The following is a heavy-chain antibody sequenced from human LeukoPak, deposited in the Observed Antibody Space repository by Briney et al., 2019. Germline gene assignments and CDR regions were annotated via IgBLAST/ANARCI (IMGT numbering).Heavy chain of an antibody. CDR1: GGSISSSSYY. Sequence: SETLSLTCTVSGGSISSSSYYWGWIRQPPGKGLEWIGSIYYSGSTYYNPSLKSRVTISVDTSKNQFSLKLSSVTAADTAVYYCARMYSGYGWGYRQYYFDYWGQGTLVTVSS. D-gene: IGHD5-12*01. CDR3: ARMYSGYGWGYRQYYFDY. CDR2: IYYSGST. V-gene: IGHV4-39*07. J-gene: IGHJ4*02.